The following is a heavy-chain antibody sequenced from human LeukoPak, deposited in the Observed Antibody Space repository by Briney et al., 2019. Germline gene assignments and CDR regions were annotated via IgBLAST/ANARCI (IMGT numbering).Heavy chain of an antibody. D-gene: IGHD3-9*01. V-gene: IGHV3-23*01. CDR1: GFTFSRHP. CDR3: ARGADISPGRVLEY. J-gene: IGHJ4*02. CDR2: INEGGDIT. Sequence: PGGSLRLSCVASGFTFSRHPMLWVRQAPGKGLVLVSAINEGGDITKYADFVVRRFTLSRDSSKNSLYLQMNSLRAEDTAVYYCARGADISPGRVLEYWGRGTLVTVSS.